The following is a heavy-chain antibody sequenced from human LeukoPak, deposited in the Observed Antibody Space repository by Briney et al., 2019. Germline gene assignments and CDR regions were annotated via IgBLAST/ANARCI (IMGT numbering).Heavy chain of an antibody. D-gene: IGHD3-16*01. Sequence: SVKVSCKASGGTFSSYAISWVRQAPGQGLEWMGRIIPIFGTANYAQKFQGRVTITTDESTSTAYMELSSLRSEDTAAYYCATPRGSYKYYFDYWGQGTLVTVSS. J-gene: IGHJ4*02. CDR2: IIPIFGTA. CDR3: ATPRGSYKYYFDY. CDR1: GGTFSSYA. V-gene: IGHV1-69*05.